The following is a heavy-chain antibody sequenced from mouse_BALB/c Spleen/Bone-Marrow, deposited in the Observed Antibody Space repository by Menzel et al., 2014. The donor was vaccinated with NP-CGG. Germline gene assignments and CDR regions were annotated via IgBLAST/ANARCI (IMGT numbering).Heavy chain of an antibody. CDR1: GFTFSSYG. Sequence: EVNVVESGGGLVQPGGSLKLSCAASGFTFSSYGMSWVRQTPDKRLELVATINSNGGSTYYPDSVKGRFTISRDNAKNTLYLQMSSLKSEDTAMYYCARGYDYDSWFAYWGQGTMVTVSA. V-gene: IGHV5-6-3*01. CDR2: INSNGGST. D-gene: IGHD2-4*01. CDR3: ARGYDYDSWFAY. J-gene: IGHJ3*01.